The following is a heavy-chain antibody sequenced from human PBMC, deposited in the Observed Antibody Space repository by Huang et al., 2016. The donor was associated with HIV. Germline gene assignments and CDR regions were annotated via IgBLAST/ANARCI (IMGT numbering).Heavy chain of an antibody. V-gene: IGHV4-34*02. CDR2: INNSGST. CDR1: GGSFSGYY. CDR3: ARVRERAARPRRRYYYYYGMDV. J-gene: IGHJ6*02. Sequence: QVQLQQWGAGLLKPSETLSLTCAVYGGSFSGYYWSWIRQPPGQGLEWIGEINNSGSTNYNPALKSGVTTSVDTSKNQFSLKVSSVTAADTAVYYCARVRERAARPRRRYYYYYGMDVWGQGTTVIVSS. D-gene: IGHD6-25*01.